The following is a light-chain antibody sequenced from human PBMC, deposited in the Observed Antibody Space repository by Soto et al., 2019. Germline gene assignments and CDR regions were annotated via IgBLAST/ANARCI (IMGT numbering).Light chain of an antibody. Sequence: QLVPTQSPSASASLGASVKLTCTLSSGHSNYAIAWHQLQPEKGPRYLMKLNSDGRHIKGDGIPDRFSGSSSGAERYLTISSLQSEDEADYYCQTWGTGIQVFGGGTKLTVL. V-gene: IGLV4-69*01. CDR2: LNSDGRH. CDR3: QTWGTGIQV. J-gene: IGLJ2*01. CDR1: SGHSNYA.